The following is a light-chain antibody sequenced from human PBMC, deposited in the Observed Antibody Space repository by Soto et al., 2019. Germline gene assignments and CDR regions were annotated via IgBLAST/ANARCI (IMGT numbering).Light chain of an antibody. CDR1: SSDVGAYKY. J-gene: IGLJ1*01. V-gene: IGLV2-14*01. Sequence: QSVLTQPASVSGSPGQSITISCTGTSSDVGAYKYVSWYQQHPGKAPKLMIYEVSNRPSGVSNRFSGSKSGNTASVTISGLQAEDEADYYCSSYTSTNTQVFGTGTRSPS. CDR3: SSYTSTNTQV. CDR2: EVS.